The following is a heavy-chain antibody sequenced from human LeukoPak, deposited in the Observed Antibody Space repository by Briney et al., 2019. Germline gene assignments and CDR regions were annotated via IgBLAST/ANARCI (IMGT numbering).Heavy chain of an antibody. J-gene: IGHJ4*02. V-gene: IGHV3-49*03. D-gene: IGHD2-15*01. Sequence: GESLKISCTASGFTFGDYTITWIRQAPGRGLEWVGFIRNKADGGTPEYAASVKGRFTISRDDSKNIAYLQMNSLKTDDTAVYYCTRDPPTRYWGQGTLVSVSS. CDR3: TRDPPTRY. CDR1: GFTFGDYT. CDR2: IRNKADGGTP.